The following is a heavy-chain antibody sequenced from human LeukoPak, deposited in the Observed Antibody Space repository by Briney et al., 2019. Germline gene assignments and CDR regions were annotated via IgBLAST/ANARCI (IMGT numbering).Heavy chain of an antibody. CDR1: GYSISSGYY. J-gene: IGHJ3*02. D-gene: IGHD3-10*01. V-gene: IGHV4-38-2*01. CDR2: IYHSGST. Sequence: SETLSLTCAVSGYSISSGYYWGWIRQHPGKGLEWIGSIYHSGSTYYNPSLKSRVTISVDTSKNQFSLKLSSVTAADTAVYYCARVVVRGVIMPNDAFDIWGQGTMLTVSS. CDR3: ARVVVRGVIMPNDAFDI.